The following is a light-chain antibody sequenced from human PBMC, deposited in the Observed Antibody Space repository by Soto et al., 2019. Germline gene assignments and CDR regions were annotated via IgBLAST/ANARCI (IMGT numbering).Light chain of an antibody. CDR3: AVWDVSLSGRV. CDR1: SSNIGSNY. CDR2: SDT. J-gene: IGLJ3*02. V-gene: IGLV1-47*02. Sequence: QSVVTQSISASGTPGQRVTISCSGSSSNIGSNYVYWYQHLPGTAPKLLIYSDTQRPSGVPDRFSGSKSGTSASLAISGLRSEDEADYYCAVWDVSLSGRVFGGGTKLTVL.